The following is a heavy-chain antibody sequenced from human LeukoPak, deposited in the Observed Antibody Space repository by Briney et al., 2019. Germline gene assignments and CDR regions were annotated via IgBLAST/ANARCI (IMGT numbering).Heavy chain of an antibody. CDR3: TRPGGATDWFDP. V-gene: IGHV3-73*01. D-gene: IGHD1-26*01. J-gene: IGHJ5*02. CDR1: GFTFSGSA. CDR2: IRSKANSYAT. Sequence: HPGGSLRLSCAASGFTFSGSAMHWVRQASGKGLEWVGRIRSKANSYATAYAASVKGRFTISRDDSKNTAYLQMNSLKTEDTAVYYCTRPGGATDWFDPWGQGTLVTVSS.